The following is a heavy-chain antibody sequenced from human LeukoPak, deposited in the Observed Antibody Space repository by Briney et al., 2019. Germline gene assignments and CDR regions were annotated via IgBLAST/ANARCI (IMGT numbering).Heavy chain of an antibody. CDR3: ARLPYYFDY. CDR1: GFTFDDYA. V-gene: IGHV3-9*01. CDR2: ISWNSGSI. J-gene: IGHJ4*02. Sequence: GGSLRLSCAASGFTFDDYAMHWVRQAPGKGLEWVSGISWNSGSIGYADSVKGRFTISRDNAKNSLYLQMNSLRDDDTAVYYCARLPYYFDYWGQGTLVTVSS. D-gene: IGHD2-15*01.